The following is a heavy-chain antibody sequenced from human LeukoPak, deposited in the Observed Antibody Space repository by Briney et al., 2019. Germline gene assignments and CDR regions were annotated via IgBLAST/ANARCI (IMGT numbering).Heavy chain of an antibody. J-gene: IGHJ6*03. V-gene: IGHV3-72*01. Sequence: PGGSLRLSCAASGFIFSDHYMDWVRQAPGKGLEWVGRTRNKRNSYTTEYAASVKGRFSISRDESKNSLYLHMNSLRTEDTALYYCARDGKPYYDFWSGYFNYYYYYYMDVWGKGTTVTVSS. D-gene: IGHD3-3*01. CDR2: TRNKRNSYTT. CDR1: GFIFSDHY. CDR3: ARDGKPYYDFWSGYFNYYYYYYMDV.